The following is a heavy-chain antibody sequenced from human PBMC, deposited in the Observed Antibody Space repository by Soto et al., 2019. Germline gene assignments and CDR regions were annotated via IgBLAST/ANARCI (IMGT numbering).Heavy chain of an antibody. CDR1: CGSFSGYY. V-gene: IGHV4-34*01. D-gene: IGHD3-10*01. Sequence: SETLSLTCAVYCGSFSGYYWSWIRQSPGKGLKWIGEINGSGSTNYNPSLKSRVTISIDTSKNQFYLKLNSVTAADTAVFYCASRMGSGRYYFDYWGQGTLVTVSS. CDR3: ASRMGSGRYYFDY. J-gene: IGHJ4*02. CDR2: INGSGST.